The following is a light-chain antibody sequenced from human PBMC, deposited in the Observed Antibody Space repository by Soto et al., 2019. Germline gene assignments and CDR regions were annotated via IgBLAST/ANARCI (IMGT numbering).Light chain of an antibody. V-gene: IGKV1D-12*01. CDR2: SAS. CDR3: QQANSFPRT. Sequence: DIQMTQSPSSVSASVGDRVTITCRASQAISTWLAWYQQNPGKAPKLLIYSASNLQSGVPSRFSGIGSGIDFTLTISSLQPEDFATYYCQQANSFPRTFGQGTKVEIK. CDR1: QAISTW. J-gene: IGKJ1*01.